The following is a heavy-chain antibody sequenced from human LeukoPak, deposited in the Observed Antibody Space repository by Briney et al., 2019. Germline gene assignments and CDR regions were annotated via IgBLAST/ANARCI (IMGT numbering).Heavy chain of an antibody. V-gene: IGHV3-33*01. CDR3: ARERRYYGSGSYYKTLDY. CDR2: IWYDGSNK. J-gene: IGHJ4*02. Sequence: GRSLRLSCAASGFTFSSYGMHWVRQASGKGLEWVAVIWYDGSNKYYADSVKGRFTISRDNSKNTLYLQMNSLRAEDTAVYYCARERRYYGSGSYYKTLDYWGQGTLVTVSS. D-gene: IGHD3-10*01. CDR1: GFTFSSYG.